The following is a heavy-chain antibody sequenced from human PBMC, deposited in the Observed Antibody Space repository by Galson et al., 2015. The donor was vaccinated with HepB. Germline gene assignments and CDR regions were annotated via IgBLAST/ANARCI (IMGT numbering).Heavy chain of an antibody. J-gene: IGHJ4*02. V-gene: IGHV3-30-3*01. CDR1: GFTFSRYA. D-gene: IGHD4-23*01. CDR2: ISYDGSTK. CDR3: ARGTVVTTRGY. Sequence: SLRLSCAASGFTFSRYAMHWVRQAPGKGLEWVAVISYDGSTKYYADSVKGRFTISRDNSKNTLYLQMNSLRPEDTAVYYCARGTVVTTRGYWGQGTLVTVSS.